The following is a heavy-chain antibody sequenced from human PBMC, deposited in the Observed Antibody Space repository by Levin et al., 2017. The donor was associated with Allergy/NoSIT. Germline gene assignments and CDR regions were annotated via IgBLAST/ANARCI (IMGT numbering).Heavy chain of an antibody. V-gene: IGHV4-30-2*01. Sequence: SETLSLTCAVSGGSISSGGYSWSWIRQPPGKGLEWIGNIYLSGSTNDNPSLKSRVTMSVDRSKNQFSLKLSYVTAADTAVYYCARVAGYSSGYYFDHWGPGTLVTVSS. CDR3: ARVAGYSSGYYFDH. CDR1: GGSISSGGYS. CDR2: IYLSGST. J-gene: IGHJ4*02. D-gene: IGHD5-18*01.